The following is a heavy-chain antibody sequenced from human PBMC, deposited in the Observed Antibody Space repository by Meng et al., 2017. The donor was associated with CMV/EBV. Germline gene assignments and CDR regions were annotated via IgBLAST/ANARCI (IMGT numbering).Heavy chain of an antibody. J-gene: IGHJ6*02. D-gene: IGHD5-18*01. Sequence: SVKVSCKASGGTFSSYAISWVRQAPGQGLEWMGGIIPIFGTANYAQKFQGRVTITTDESTSTAYMELSSLRSEDTAVYYCASSDPAMNYYYYSGMDVWGQGTTVTVSS. CDR2: IIPIFGTA. CDR1: GGTFSSYA. V-gene: IGHV1-69*05. CDR3: ASSDPAMNYYYYSGMDV.